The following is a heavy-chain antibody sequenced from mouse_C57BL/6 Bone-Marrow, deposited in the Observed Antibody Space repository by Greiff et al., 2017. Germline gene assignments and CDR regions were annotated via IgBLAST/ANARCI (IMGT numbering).Heavy chain of an antibody. Sequence: QVQLQQSGAELVRPGTSVKMSCKASGYTFTNYWIGWAKQRPGHGLEWIGDIYPGGGYTNYNEKFKGKATLTADKSSSTAYMQFSSLTSEDSAIYYCARSEGYDYGPYYFDYWGQGTTLTVSS. CDR1: GYTFTNYW. J-gene: IGHJ2*01. CDR3: ARSEGYDYGPYYFDY. D-gene: IGHD2-4*01. V-gene: IGHV1-63*01. CDR2: IYPGGGYT.